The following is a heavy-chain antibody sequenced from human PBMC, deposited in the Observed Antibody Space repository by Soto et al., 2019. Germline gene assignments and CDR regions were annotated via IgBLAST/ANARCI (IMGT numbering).Heavy chain of an antibody. J-gene: IGHJ5*02. V-gene: IGHV3-48*02. CDR3: ASNARGLTRVDP. CDR1: GFTFSSYS. CDR2: ISSSSSTI. D-gene: IGHD2-8*01. Sequence: EVQLVESGGGLVQPGGSLRLSCAASGFTFSSYSMNWVRQAPGKGLEWVSYISSSSSTIYYADSVKGRFTTSRDNAKNSLNLQMNSLRDEETAVSYWASNARGLTRVDPWGQGTLVTVSS.